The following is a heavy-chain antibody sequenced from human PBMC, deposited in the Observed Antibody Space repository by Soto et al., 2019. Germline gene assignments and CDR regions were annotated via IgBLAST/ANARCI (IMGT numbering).Heavy chain of an antibody. D-gene: IGHD3-22*01. V-gene: IGHV3-21*01. CDR1: GFTFSLYS. CDR3: VRARSTDSRPDY. J-gene: IGHJ4*02. CDR2: ITSSSSYI. Sequence: GGSLRLSCAASGFTFSLYSMIWVRQAPGKGLEWVASITSSSSYIYYEDSLKGRFTISRDNAKNSLFLQLDSLRTEDTAVYFCVRARSTDSRPDYWGQGTLVTVSS.